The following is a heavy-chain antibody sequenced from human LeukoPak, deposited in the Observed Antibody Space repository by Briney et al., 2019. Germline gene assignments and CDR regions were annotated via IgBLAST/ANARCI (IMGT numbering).Heavy chain of an antibody. Sequence: SETLSLTCTVSGYSISSGYYWGWIRQPPGKGLEWIGTIYHSGSTYYNPSLKSRVTISVDTSKNQFSLKLTSVTAADTAVYYCARGDYGDHNYYYYGMDVWGQGTTVTVSS. D-gene: IGHD4-17*01. CDR1: GYSISSGYY. J-gene: IGHJ6*02. V-gene: IGHV4-38-2*02. CDR3: ARGDYGDHNYYYYGMDV. CDR2: IYHSGST.